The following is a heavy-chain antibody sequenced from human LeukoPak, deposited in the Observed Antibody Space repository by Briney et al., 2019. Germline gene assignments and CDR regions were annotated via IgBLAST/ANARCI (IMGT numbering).Heavy chain of an antibody. CDR2: FDPEDGET. CDR1: GYTLTELS. V-gene: IGHV1-24*01. Sequence: ASVKVSCKVSGYTLTELSMHWVRQAPGKGLEWMGGFDPEDGETIYAQKFQGRVTMTEDTSTDTAYMELSSMRSEDTAVYYCATARIVVVPAAIHYYFDYRGQGTLVTVSS. D-gene: IGHD2-2*02. CDR3: ATARIVVVPAAIHYYFDY. J-gene: IGHJ4*02.